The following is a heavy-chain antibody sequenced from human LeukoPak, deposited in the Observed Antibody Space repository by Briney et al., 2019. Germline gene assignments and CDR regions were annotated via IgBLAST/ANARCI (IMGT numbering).Heavy chain of an antibody. D-gene: IGHD6-19*01. Sequence: ASVKVSCKASGHTFTGYYMHWARHATGQGLDWKIWINPNSSGTNYAQKFQGRVTMTRDTSISTAYMELSRMRSDDTAVYYCARGASGWYFVDYFDYWGQGTLVTVSS. CDR2: INPNSSGT. J-gene: IGHJ4*02. V-gene: IGHV1-2*02. CDR3: ARGASGWYFVDYFDY. CDR1: GHTFTGYY.